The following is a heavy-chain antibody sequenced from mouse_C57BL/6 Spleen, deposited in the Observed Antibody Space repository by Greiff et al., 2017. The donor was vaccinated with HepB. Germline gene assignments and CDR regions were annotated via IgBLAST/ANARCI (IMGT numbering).Heavy chain of an antibody. CDR3: TTRVFITTVVATRDY. V-gene: IGHV14-4*01. D-gene: IGHD1-1*01. J-gene: IGHJ2*01. CDR1: GFNIKDDY. CDR2: IDPENGDT. Sequence: EVQLQESGAELVRPGASVKLSCTASGFNIKDDYMHWVKQRPEQGLEWIGWIDPENGDTEYASQFQGKATITADTSSNTAYLQLSSLTSEDTAFYYCTTRVFITTVVATRDYWGQGTTLTVSS.